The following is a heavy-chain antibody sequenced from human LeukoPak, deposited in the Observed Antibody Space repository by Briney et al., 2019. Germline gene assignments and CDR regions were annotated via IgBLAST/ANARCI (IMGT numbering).Heavy chain of an antibody. CDR1: GLTFSGTY. V-gene: IGHV3-11*05. CDR3: VRAIGRGPGGHFDC. J-gene: IGHJ4*02. CDR2: ISSSGTYA. D-gene: IGHD3-10*01. Sequence: GGSLRLSCAASGLTFSGTYMSWIRQAPGKGLEWVSYISSSGTYAEYADSVKGRFTISKDNAKNALYLQMNCLRGGDTAVYYCVRAIGRGPGGHFDCWGEGTLVTVSS.